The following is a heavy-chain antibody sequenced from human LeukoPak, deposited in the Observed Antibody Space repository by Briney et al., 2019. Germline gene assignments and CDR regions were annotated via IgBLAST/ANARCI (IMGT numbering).Heavy chain of an antibody. V-gene: IGHV3-23*01. Sequence: GGSLRLSCAASGFTFSDYVMIWVRQAPGKGLEWVSGITARGDRTYYADSVQGRFTISRDNAKNSLYLQMNCLRAEDTAVYYCARVGSSGWYVDYGGQGTLATVSS. CDR1: GFTFSDYV. CDR2: ITARGDRT. J-gene: IGHJ4*02. CDR3: ARVGSSGWYVDY. D-gene: IGHD6-19*01.